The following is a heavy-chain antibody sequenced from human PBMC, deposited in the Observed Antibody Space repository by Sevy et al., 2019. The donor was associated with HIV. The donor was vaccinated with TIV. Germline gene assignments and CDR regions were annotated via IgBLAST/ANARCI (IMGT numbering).Heavy chain of an antibody. Sequence: GGSLRLSCVVTGFTFSDYWMSWVRQAPGKGLEWVANIIQDGSEMLYVDSVKGRFTIFRDNDKNLLYLQMNSLRAEDTAFYYCVRDYYDSSGSYPWVYWGRGSLVTVSS. CDR1: GFTFSDYW. CDR3: VRDYYDSSGSYPWVY. CDR2: IIQDGSEM. J-gene: IGHJ4*02. D-gene: IGHD3-22*01. V-gene: IGHV3-7*01.